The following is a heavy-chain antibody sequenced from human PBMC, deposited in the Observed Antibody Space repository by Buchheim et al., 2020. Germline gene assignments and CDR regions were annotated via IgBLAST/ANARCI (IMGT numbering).Heavy chain of an antibody. V-gene: IGHV2-5*02. CDR1: GFSLSTSGVG. CDR3: AQYHERSVAVVAATQNWFDP. CDR2: IYWDDDK. D-gene: IGHD2-15*01. Sequence: QITLKESGPTLVKPTQTLTLTCTFSGFSLSTSGVGVGWIRQPPGKALEWLALIYWDDDKRYSPSLKSRLTITKDNSKNQVVLTMTNMDPVDTATYYCAQYHERSVAVVAATQNWFDPWGQGTL. J-gene: IGHJ5*02.